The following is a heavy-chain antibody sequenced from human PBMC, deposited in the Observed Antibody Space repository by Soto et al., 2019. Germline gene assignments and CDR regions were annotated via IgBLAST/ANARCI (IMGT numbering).Heavy chain of an antibody. CDR3: ARDHYYYDSSGYYYWFDP. D-gene: IGHD3-22*01. J-gene: IGHJ5*02. V-gene: IGHV4-59*01. CDR2: IYYSGST. Sequence: PSETLSLTCTVSGGSISSYYWSWIRQPPGKGLEWIGYIYYSGSTNYNPSLKSRVTISVDTSKNQFSLNLNSVTAADTAVYYCARDHYYYDSSGYYYWFDPWGQATLVTVSS. CDR1: GGSISSYY.